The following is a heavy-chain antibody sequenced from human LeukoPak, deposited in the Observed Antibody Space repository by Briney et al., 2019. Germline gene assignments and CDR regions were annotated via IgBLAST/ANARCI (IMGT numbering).Heavy chain of an antibody. CDR2: ISGSGGST. CDR3: AKFQRVLESLPPYDH. D-gene: IGHD3-3*01. Sequence: QTGGSLRLSCAASGFTFSSYAMSWVRQAPGKGLEWVSAISGSGGSTYYTDSVRGRFTISRDNSKNTLYLQMNTLRAEDTAKYYCAKFQRVLESLPPYDHWGQGTLVTVSS. V-gene: IGHV3-23*01. J-gene: IGHJ4*02. CDR1: GFTFSSYA.